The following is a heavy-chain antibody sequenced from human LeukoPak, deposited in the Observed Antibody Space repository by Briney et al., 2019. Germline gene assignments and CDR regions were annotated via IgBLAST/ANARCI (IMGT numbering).Heavy chain of an antibody. Sequence: GASVKVSCKASGYTFTGYYMHWVRQAPGQGLEWMGWINPNSGGTNYAQKFQGRVTMTRDTSISTVYMELSRLRSDDTAVYYCARAREWLATYYFDYWGQGTLVTVSS. J-gene: IGHJ4*02. CDR1: GYTFTGYY. V-gene: IGHV1-2*02. D-gene: IGHD6-19*01. CDR3: ARAREWLATYYFDY. CDR2: INPNSGGT.